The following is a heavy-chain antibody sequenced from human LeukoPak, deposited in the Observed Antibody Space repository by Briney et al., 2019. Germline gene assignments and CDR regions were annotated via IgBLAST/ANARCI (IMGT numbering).Heavy chain of an antibody. J-gene: IGHJ4*02. CDR2: ISGSGGST. Sequence: GGSLRLSCAASGFTFSSYGMHWVRQAPGKGLEWVSAISGSGGSTYYADSVKGRFTISRDNSKNTLYLQMNSLRAEDTAVYYCAKDLLYGGLRYYFDYWGQGTLVTVSS. D-gene: IGHD4-17*01. V-gene: IGHV3-23*01. CDR1: GFTFSSYG. CDR3: AKDLLYGGLRYYFDY.